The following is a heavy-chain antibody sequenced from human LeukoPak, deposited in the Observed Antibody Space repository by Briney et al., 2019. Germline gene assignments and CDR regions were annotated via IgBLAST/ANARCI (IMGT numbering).Heavy chain of an antibody. Sequence: GGSLRLSCAASGFTFSSYSMNWVRQAPGKGLEWISFISSRSSTIHYADSVKGRFTISRDNAKNSLYLQMNGLRAEDTAVYYCARDHIAATTSGICWGQGTLVTVSS. J-gene: IGHJ4*02. CDR1: GFTFSSYS. CDR2: ISSRSSTI. D-gene: IGHD5-12*01. CDR3: ARDHIAATTSGIC. V-gene: IGHV3-48*01.